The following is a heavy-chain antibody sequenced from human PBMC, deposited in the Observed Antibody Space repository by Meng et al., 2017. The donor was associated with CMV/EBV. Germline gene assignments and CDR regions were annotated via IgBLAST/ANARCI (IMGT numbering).Heavy chain of an antibody. V-gene: IGHV5-51*01. CDR2: IYPGDSDT. D-gene: IGHD2-15*01. Sequence: GGSLRLSCKGSGSSFTSYWIGWLRQMPGKGLEWMGIIYPGDSDTSYSPSFQGQVTVSADKSISTAYLQWSSLKASDTAMYYCARHLGPMCSGGSCNSLPSYYGMDVWGQGTTVTVSS. CDR1: GSSFTSYW. J-gene: IGHJ6*02. CDR3: ARHLGPMCSGGSCNSLPSYYGMDV.